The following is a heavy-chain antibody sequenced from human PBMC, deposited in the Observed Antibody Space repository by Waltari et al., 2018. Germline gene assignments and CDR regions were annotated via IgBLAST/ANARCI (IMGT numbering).Heavy chain of an antibody. Sequence: TFTSYDINWVRQATGQGLEWMGWMNPNSGNTGYAQKFQGRVTITRNTSISTAYMELSSLRSEDTAVYYCARTMTCGGDCYSDYFDYWGQGTLVTVSS. D-gene: IGHD2-21*01. CDR3: ARTMTCGGDCYSDYFDY. CDR2: MNPNSGNT. V-gene: IGHV1-8*03. CDR1: TFTSYD. J-gene: IGHJ4*02.